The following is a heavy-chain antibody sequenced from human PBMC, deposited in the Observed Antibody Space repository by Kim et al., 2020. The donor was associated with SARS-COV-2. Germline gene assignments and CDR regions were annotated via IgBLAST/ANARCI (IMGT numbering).Heavy chain of an antibody. J-gene: IGHJ3*02. CDR3: AREGRGYDSSGLTHDAFDI. D-gene: IGHD3-22*01. V-gene: IGHV1-46*01. Sequence: ASVKVSCKASGYTFTSYYMHWVRQAPGQGLEWMGIINPSGGSTSYAQKFQGRVTMTRDTSTSTVYMELSSLRSEDTAVYYCAREGRGYDSSGLTHDAFDIWGQGTMVTVSS. CDR2: INPSGGST. CDR1: GYTFTSYY.